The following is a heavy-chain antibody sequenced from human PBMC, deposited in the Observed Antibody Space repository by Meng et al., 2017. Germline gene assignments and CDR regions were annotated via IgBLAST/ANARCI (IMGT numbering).Heavy chain of an antibody. V-gene: IGHV1-18*01. D-gene: IGHD3-10*01. CDR2: ISAYNGNT. Sequence: ASAKVSCKASGYTFTSYGISWVRQAPGQGLEWMGWISAYNGNTNYAQKLQGRVTMTTDTSTSTAYMELRSLRSDDTAVYYCARGWKQWFGYRSVDYWGQGTLVTVSS. CDR1: GYTFTSYG. CDR3: ARGWKQWFGYRSVDY. J-gene: IGHJ4*02.